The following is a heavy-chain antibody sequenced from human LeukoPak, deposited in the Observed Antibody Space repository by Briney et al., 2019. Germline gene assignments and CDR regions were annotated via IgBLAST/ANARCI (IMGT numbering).Heavy chain of an antibody. V-gene: IGHV4-4*07. CDR2: IYTSGST. D-gene: IGHD3-22*01. CDR3: ARDFLDYYDSSGYYAYYYYMDV. Sequence: SETLSLTCTVSGGSISSYYWSWLRQPAGKGLEWIGRIYTSGSTNYNPSLKSRVTMSVGTSKNQFSLKLSSVTAADTAVYYCARDFLDYYDSSGYYAYYYYMDVWGKGTTVTISS. CDR1: GGSISSYY. J-gene: IGHJ6*03.